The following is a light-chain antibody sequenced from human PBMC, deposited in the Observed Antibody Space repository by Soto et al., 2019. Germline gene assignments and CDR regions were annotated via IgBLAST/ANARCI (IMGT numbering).Light chain of an antibody. V-gene: IGKV1-5*03. CDR2: KAS. Sequence: DIQVTQSPSSLSASVGDIVAIGGRASQRISSWLAWYQHKPGKAPKLLIQKASTLATDVPSRFSGSGSGTDFTLTISSLQPDDFATYYCQHYNSYSEAFGQGTKVDIK. CDR1: QRISSW. J-gene: IGKJ1*01. CDR3: QHYNSYSEA.